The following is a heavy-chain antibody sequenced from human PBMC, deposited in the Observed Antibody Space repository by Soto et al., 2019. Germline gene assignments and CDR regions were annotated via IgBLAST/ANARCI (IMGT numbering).Heavy chain of an antibody. D-gene: IGHD1-7*01. J-gene: IGHJ6*02. CDR1: GGSISSYY. CDR2: IYYSGST. V-gene: IGHV4-59*01. CDR3: AREGLTGTIGLYYYYGMDV. Sequence: SETLSLTCTVSGGSISSYYWSWIRQPPGKGLEWIGYIYYSGSTNYNPSLKSRVTISVDTSKNQFALKLSSVTAADTAVYYCAREGLTGTIGLYYYYGMDVWGQGTTVTVSS.